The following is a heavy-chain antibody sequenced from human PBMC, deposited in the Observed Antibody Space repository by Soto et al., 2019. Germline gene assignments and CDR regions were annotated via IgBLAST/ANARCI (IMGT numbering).Heavy chain of an antibody. V-gene: IGHV3-23*01. Sequence: PGGSLRLSCAASGFTFSSYAMSWVRQAPGKGLEWVSAISGSGGSTYYADSVKGRFTISRDNSKNTLYLQMNSLRAEDTAVYYCAKDRSRKFIAVVTRNWFDPWGQGTLVTVSS. CDR1: GFTFSSYA. CDR2: ISGSGGST. J-gene: IGHJ5*02. D-gene: IGHD6-19*01. CDR3: AKDRSRKFIAVVTRNWFDP.